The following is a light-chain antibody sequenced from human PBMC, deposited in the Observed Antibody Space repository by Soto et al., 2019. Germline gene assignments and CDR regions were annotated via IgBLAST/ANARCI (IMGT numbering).Light chain of an antibody. J-gene: IGKJ5*01. V-gene: IGKV3-11*01. CDR2: DAS. Sequence: EIVLTQSPATLSLSPGERATLSCRASQSVSSYLAWYQQKPGQAPRRLIYDASNRATGIPARFSGSGSGTDFTLTISSLEAEDFAVYYCQQRSNWLITFGQGTRLEIK. CDR1: QSVSSY. CDR3: QQRSNWLIT.